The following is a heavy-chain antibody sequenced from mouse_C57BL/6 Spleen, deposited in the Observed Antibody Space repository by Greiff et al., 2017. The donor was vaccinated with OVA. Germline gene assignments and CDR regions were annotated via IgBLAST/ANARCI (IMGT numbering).Heavy chain of an antibody. V-gene: IGHV14-1*01. Sequence: VQLKESGAELVRPGAPVKLSCTVSGFNITDYYMHWVKQTPEQGLEWIGRIDPEDGATEYAPTFQGKATMTADTSTNTAYLHLSSLATEYTAGDNGSAYDDDEGGSAYGGQGTLVTVSA. D-gene: IGHD2-4*01. CDR1: GFNITDYY. CDR2: IDPEDGAT. J-gene: IGHJ3*01. CDR3: SAYDDDEGGSAY.